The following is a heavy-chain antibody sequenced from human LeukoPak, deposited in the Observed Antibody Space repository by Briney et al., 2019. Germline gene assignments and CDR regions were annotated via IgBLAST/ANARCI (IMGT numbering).Heavy chain of an antibody. J-gene: IGHJ4*02. D-gene: IGHD4-23*01. CDR3: ARVPDYGGKDLDY. V-gene: IGHV1-2*02. CDR1: GYSFTDCY. Sequence: ASVKVSCKASGYSFTDCYVHWVRQAPGQGLEWMGCINPNSGDTNYAQKFQGRVTMTRDTSITTAYMELSRLSSDDMAMYYCARVPDYGGKDLDYWGQGTLVTVSS. CDR2: INPNSGDT.